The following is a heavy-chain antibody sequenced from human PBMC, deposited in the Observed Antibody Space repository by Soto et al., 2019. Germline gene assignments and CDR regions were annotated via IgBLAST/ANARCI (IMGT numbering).Heavy chain of an antibody. Sequence: SETLSLTCTVSGGSVSGVDYFWSWIRQSPGKGLEWIGYIYYTGITHLNPSLKSRLTMAVDTSKNEFSLKLTSVSAADTAVYFCAREERKGVISWFDPWGQGTPVTVSS. CDR1: GGSVSGVDYF. CDR3: AREERKGVISWFDP. J-gene: IGHJ5*02. V-gene: IGHV4-30-4*01. CDR2: IYYTGIT.